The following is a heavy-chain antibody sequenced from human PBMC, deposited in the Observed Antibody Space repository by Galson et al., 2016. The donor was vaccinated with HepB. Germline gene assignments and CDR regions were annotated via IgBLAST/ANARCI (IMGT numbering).Heavy chain of an antibody. CDR3: ARGRRSSFDWGYQYYGMDV. CDR1: GDSISSVNYY. J-gene: IGHJ6*02. D-gene: IGHD6-13*01. Sequence: TLSLTCTVSGDSISSVNYYWSRIRQHPGKGLEWIGYIYYSGSTYYNPSLKSRVTISRDTSKNQFSLKLSSVTAADTAVYYCARGRRSSFDWGYQYYGMDVWGQGTAVTVSS. V-gene: IGHV4-31*03. CDR2: IYYSGST.